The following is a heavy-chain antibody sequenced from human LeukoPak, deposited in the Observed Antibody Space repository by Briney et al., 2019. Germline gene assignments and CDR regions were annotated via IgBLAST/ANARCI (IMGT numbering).Heavy chain of an antibody. CDR1: GYTFTSYG. Sequence: ASVKVSCKASGYTFTSYGISWVRQAPGQGLEWMGWISAYNGNTNYAQKLQGRVTMTTDTSTSTAYMELRSLRSDDTAVYYCVRSGLLESYYYYGMDVWGQGTTVTVSS. CDR2: ISAYNGNT. D-gene: IGHD2-21*01. V-gene: IGHV1-18*01. J-gene: IGHJ6*02. CDR3: VRSGLLESYYYYGMDV.